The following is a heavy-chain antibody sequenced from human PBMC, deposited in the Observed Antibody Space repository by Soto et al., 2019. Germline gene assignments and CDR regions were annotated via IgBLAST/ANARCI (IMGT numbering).Heavy chain of an antibody. V-gene: IGHV3-23*01. CDR3: AIPGVQLVGPSAFDI. CDR1: GFTFSSYA. CDR2: ISGSGGST. Sequence: EVQLLESGGGLVQPGGSLRLSCAASGFTFSSYAMSWVRQAPGKGLEWVSAISGSGGSTYYADSVKGRFTISRENSKNTLYLQMNSLRAEDTAVYYCAIPGVQLVGPSAFDIWGQGTMVTVSS. D-gene: IGHD6-6*01. J-gene: IGHJ3*02.